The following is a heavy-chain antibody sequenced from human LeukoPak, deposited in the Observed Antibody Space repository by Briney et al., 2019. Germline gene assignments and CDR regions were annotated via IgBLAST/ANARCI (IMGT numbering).Heavy chain of an antibody. Sequence: GGSLRLSCAASGFTFSDYNMNWVRQAPGKGLEWVSYIGSSGSTVYYADSVKGRFTISRDNAKNSLYMQMESLRDEDTAIYYCARDTLEYSNSPDALDIWGQGTMDTVSS. V-gene: IGHV3-48*02. CDR2: IGSSGSTV. D-gene: IGHD4-23*01. CDR1: GFTFSDYN. J-gene: IGHJ3*02. CDR3: ARDTLEYSNSPDALDI.